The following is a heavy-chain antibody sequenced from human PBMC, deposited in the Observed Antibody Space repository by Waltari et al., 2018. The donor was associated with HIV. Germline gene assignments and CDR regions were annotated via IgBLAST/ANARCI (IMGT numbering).Heavy chain of an antibody. CDR2: MFYSGST. CDR1: GGSITTSTYY. V-gene: IGHV4-39*01. Sequence: QLQLQESGPGLGKPSETLSLTCTVSGGSITTSTYYWGWIRQPPGKGREGIGSMFYSGSTDYSPSLKSPVTISAATSKTPFSLKLSSVTAADSAVYYCARHGGNLRPFRPWGQGTLVTVSS. D-gene: IGHD3-16*01. CDR3: ARHGGNLRPFRP. J-gene: IGHJ5*02.